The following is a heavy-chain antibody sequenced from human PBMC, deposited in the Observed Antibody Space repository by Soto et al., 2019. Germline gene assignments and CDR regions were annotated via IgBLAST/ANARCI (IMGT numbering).Heavy chain of an antibody. Sequence: SETLSLTCAVYGGSFSGYYWSWIRQPPGKGLEWIGEINHSGSTDYNPSLKSRVTISVDTSKNQFSLKLSSVTAADTAVYYCARGLTPDSRVDYWGQGTLVTVSS. J-gene: IGHJ4*02. CDR3: ARGLTPDSRVDY. CDR2: INHSGST. V-gene: IGHV4-34*01. CDR1: GGSFSGYY. D-gene: IGHD6-13*01.